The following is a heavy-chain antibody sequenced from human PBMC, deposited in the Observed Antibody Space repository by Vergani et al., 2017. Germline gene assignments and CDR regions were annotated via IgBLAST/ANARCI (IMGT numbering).Heavy chain of an antibody. CDR2: IDPSDSYT. V-gene: IGHV5-10-1*03. D-gene: IGHD2-15*01. CDR3: ARQWDVVVVVAATDYYYGMDV. J-gene: IGHJ6*02. CDR1: GYSFTSYW. Sequence: EVQLVQSGAEVKKPGESLRISCKGSGYSFTSYWISWVRQMPGKGLEWMGRIDPSDSYTNYSPSFQGHVTISADKYISTAYLQWSSLKATDTAMYYCARQWDVVVVVAATDYYYGMDVWGQGTTVTVSS.